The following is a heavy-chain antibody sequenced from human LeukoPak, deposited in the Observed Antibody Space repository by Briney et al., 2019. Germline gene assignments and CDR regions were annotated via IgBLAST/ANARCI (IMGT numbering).Heavy chain of an antibody. CDR1: GYTLTELS. J-gene: IGHJ3*02. CDR3: ATGPPSSDGHDAFDI. Sequence: APVKVSCKVSGYTLTELSMHWVRQAPGKGLEWMGGFDPEDGETIYAQKFQGRVTMTEDTSTDTAYMELSSLRSEDTAVYYCATGPPSSDGHDAFDIWGQGTMVTVSS. CDR2: FDPEDGET. V-gene: IGHV1-24*01.